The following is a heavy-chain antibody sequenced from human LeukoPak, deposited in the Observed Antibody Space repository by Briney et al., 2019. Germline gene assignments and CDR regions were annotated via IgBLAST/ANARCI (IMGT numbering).Heavy chain of an antibody. J-gene: IGHJ4*02. CDR1: GFTFSSYA. CDR2: ISYDGSNK. D-gene: IGHD1-26*01. Sequence: GGSVRLSCAASGFTFSSYAMHWVRKAPGKGLEWVAVISYDGSNKYYADSVKGRFTISRDNSKNTLYLQMNSLRAEDTAVYYCAREDSGSPEVGYWGQGTLVTVSS. V-gene: IGHV3-30-3*01. CDR3: AREDSGSPEVGY.